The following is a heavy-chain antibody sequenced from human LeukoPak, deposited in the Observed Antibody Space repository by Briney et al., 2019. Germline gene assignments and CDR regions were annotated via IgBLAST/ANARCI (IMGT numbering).Heavy chain of an antibody. D-gene: IGHD3-10*01. Sequence: GGSLRLSCAASGFTFSTYSMNWVRQAPGKGLEWVSSISSSSSYIYYADSVKGRFTISRDNAKNSLYLQMNSLRAGDTAVYYCARDREVELFSDNCFDPWGQGTLVTVSS. CDR2: ISSSSSYI. CDR3: ARDREVELFSDNCFDP. V-gene: IGHV3-21*01. J-gene: IGHJ5*02. CDR1: GFTFSTYS.